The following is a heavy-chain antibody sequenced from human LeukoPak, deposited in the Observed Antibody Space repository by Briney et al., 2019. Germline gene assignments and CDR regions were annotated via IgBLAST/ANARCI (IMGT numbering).Heavy chain of an antibody. CDR2: IRYDGSNK. CDR3: AKEGDYGDYSPTDY. Sequence: PGGSLRLSCAASGFTFSSYGMHWVRQAPGEGLEWVAFIRYDGSNKYYADSVKGRFTISRDNSKNTLYLQMNSLRAEDTAVYYCAKEGDYGDYSPTDYWGQGTLVTVSS. D-gene: IGHD4-17*01. V-gene: IGHV3-30*02. CDR1: GFTFSSYG. J-gene: IGHJ4*02.